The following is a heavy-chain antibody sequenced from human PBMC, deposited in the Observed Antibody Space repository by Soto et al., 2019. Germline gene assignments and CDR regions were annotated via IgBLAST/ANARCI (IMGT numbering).Heavy chain of an antibody. CDR2: IYWDDDK. CDR3: AHRSGSSWFFSYFDF. V-gene: IGHV2-5*02. D-gene: IGHD6-13*01. J-gene: IGHJ4*02. CDR1: GRSLITKGEG. Sequence: SGLTLDRQTQAQTLTVALSGRSLITKGEGVGWIRQPPGKALEWLALIYWDDDKRYSPSLKSRLTITKDTSKNQVVLTMTNMDPVDTATYFCAHRSGSSWFFSYFDFWGQGTLVTVPS.